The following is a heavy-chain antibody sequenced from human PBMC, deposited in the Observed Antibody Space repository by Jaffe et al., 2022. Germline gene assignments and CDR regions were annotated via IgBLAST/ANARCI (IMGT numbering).Heavy chain of an antibody. CDR3: ARGVDGGSGLYYFDY. Sequence: EVQLVESGGGLVQPGGSLRLSCAASGFTFSSYEMNWVRQAPGKGLEWVSYISSSGSTIYYADSVKGRFTISRDNAKNSLYLQMNSLRAEDTAVYYCARGVDGGSGLYYFDYWGQGTLVTVSS. CDR1: GFTFSSYE. D-gene: IGHD3-10*01. CDR2: ISSSGSTI. J-gene: IGHJ4*02. V-gene: IGHV3-48*03.